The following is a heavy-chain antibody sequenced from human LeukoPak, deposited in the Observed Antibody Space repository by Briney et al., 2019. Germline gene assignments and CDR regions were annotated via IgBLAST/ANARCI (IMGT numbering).Heavy chain of an antibody. Sequence: GESLKISCKGSGYSFTNYWIGWVRQMPGKGLEWMGIIYPGDSDTRYSPSFQGQVTISADKSISTAYLKWSSLKASDTAMYYCATIYCSGGSCYSGDAFDFWGQGTMVTVSS. CDR2: IYPGDSDT. V-gene: IGHV5-51*01. CDR1: GYSFTNYW. D-gene: IGHD2-15*01. J-gene: IGHJ3*01. CDR3: ATIYCSGGSCYSGDAFDF.